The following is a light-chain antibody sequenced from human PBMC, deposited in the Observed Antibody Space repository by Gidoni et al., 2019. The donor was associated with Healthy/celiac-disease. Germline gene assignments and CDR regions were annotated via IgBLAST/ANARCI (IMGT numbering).Light chain of an antibody. Sequence: GDRVTITCRASQGISSALAWYQQKPGKAPKLLIYDASSLESGVPSRFSGSGSGTDFTFTISSLQPEDFATYYCQQFNSYPLFTFGPGTKVDIK. CDR3: QQFNSYPLFT. V-gene: IGKV1-13*02. J-gene: IGKJ3*01. CDR2: DAS. CDR1: QGISSA.